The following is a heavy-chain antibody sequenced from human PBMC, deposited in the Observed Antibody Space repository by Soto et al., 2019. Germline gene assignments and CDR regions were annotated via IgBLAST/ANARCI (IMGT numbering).Heavy chain of an antibody. CDR2: IYYSGST. CDR3: AREMRPHSSGYYLSPAYFDY. Sequence: QVQLQESGPGLVKPSETLSLTCTVSGGSISSYYWSWIRQPPGKGLEWIGYIYYSGSTNYNPSLTSRVTISVDTSKNQFSLKLSSVTAADTAVYYCAREMRPHSSGYYLSPAYFDYWGQGTLVTVSS. CDR1: GGSISSYY. J-gene: IGHJ4*02. D-gene: IGHD3-22*01. V-gene: IGHV4-59*01.